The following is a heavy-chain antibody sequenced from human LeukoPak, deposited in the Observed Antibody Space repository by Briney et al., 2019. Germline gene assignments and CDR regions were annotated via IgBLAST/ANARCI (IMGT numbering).Heavy chain of an antibody. CDR3: ARAASSSWTDFAS. D-gene: IGHD6-13*01. V-gene: IGHV3-11*01. CDR1: GFTFSDYY. J-gene: IGHJ4*02. Sequence: GGSLRLSCAASGFTFSDYYMSWIRQAPGKGLEWVSYISSSGSTIYYADSVKGRFTISRDNAKNSLCLQMNSLRAEDTAVYYCARAASSSWTDFASWGQGTLVTVSS. CDR2: ISSSGSTI.